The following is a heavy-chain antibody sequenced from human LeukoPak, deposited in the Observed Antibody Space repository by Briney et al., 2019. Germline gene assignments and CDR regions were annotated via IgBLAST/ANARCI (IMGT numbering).Heavy chain of an antibody. Sequence: SETLSLTCTVSGGSISSYHWSWIRQPPGKGLEWIGYIYYSGSTNYNPSLKSRVTITVDTSKNQFSLKLSSVTAADTAVYYCARYMITFGGVPNWFDPWGQGTLVTVSS. J-gene: IGHJ5*02. D-gene: IGHD3-16*01. CDR2: IYYSGST. CDR3: ARYMITFGGVPNWFDP. CDR1: GGSISSYH. V-gene: IGHV4-59*01.